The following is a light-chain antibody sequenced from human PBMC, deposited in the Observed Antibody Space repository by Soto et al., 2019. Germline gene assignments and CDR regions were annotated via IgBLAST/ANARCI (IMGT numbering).Light chain of an antibody. CDR1: QSISSW. V-gene: IGKV1-5*03. CDR3: QQYSSYSWT. CDR2: KAS. Sequence: DIQMTQSPSTLSASVGDRVTITCRASQSISSWLAWYQQKPGKAPNLLIFKASTLQSGVPSRFSGSESGTEFTLTISSLQPDDFATYYCQQYSSYSWTFGQGTKVDI. J-gene: IGKJ1*01.